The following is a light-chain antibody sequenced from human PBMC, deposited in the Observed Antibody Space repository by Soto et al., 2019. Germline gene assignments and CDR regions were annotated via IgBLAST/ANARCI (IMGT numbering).Light chain of an antibody. Sequence: QSALTQPASVSASPGQSITISCTGTSSDVGGYNYVSWYQQHPGKAPKLMIYEVSYRPSGVSSRFSGSKSGNTASLTISGLQAEDEAYYYCSSYTSNNIRAIGTGTKLTVL. CDR1: SSDVGGYNY. CDR3: SSYTSNNIRA. CDR2: EVS. J-gene: IGLJ1*01. V-gene: IGLV2-14*01.